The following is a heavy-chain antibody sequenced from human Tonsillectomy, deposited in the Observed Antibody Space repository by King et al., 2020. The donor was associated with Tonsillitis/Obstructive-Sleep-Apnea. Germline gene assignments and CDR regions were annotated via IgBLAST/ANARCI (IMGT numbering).Heavy chain of an antibody. CDR1: GFTFSSYS. CDR3: AREGDVDTAMVDY. V-gene: IGHV3-21*01. Sequence: EVQLVESGGGLVKPGGSLRLSCAASGFTFSSYSMNWVRQAPGKGLEWVSSISSSSSYIYYADSVKGRFTISRDNAKNSLYLQMNSLRAEDTAVYYCAREGDVDTAMVDYWGQGTLATVSS. J-gene: IGHJ4*02. D-gene: IGHD5-18*01. CDR2: ISSSSSYI.